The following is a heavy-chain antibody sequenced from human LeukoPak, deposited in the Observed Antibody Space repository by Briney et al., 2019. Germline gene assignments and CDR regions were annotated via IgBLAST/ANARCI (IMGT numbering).Heavy chain of an antibody. CDR2: IYYSGST. CDR1: GGSISSGGYY. J-gene: IGHJ6*02. Sequence: SQTLSLTCTVSGGSISSGGYYWSWIRQHPGKGLEWIGYIYYSGSTYYNPSLKSRVTISVDTSKNQFSLKLSSVTAADTAVYYYARDYTDYGMDVWGQGTTVTVSS. D-gene: IGHD3-16*01. CDR3: ARDYTDYGMDV. V-gene: IGHV4-31*03.